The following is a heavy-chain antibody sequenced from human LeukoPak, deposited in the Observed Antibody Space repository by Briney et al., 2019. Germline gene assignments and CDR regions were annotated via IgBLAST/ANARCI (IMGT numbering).Heavy chain of an antibody. V-gene: IGHV3-48*01. J-gene: IGHJ4*02. CDR2: ISSSSSTI. D-gene: IGHD4-17*01. CDR3: AKDIGRPNRDYGIFSY. Sequence: GGSLRLSCAASGFTFSSYSMNWVRQAPGKGLEWVSYISSSSSTIYYADSVKGRFTISRDNAKNSLYLQMNSLGAEDTAVYYCAKDIGRPNRDYGIFSYWGQGTLVTVSS. CDR1: GFTFSSYS.